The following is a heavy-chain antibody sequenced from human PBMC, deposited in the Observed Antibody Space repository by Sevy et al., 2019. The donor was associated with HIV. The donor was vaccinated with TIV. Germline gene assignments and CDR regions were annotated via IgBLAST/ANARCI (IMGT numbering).Heavy chain of an antibody. V-gene: IGHV3-23*01. Sequence: GGSLRLSCAASGFTFSSYAMSWVRQAPGKALEWVSAISGRGGSTYYADSVKGRFTISRDNSKNTLYLQMNSLRAEDTAVYYCAKVRSQLLVGAYYFDDWGQGTLVTVSS. CDR3: AKVRSQLLVGAYYFDD. J-gene: IGHJ4*02. CDR2: ISGRGGST. D-gene: IGHD1-26*01. CDR1: GFTFSSYA.